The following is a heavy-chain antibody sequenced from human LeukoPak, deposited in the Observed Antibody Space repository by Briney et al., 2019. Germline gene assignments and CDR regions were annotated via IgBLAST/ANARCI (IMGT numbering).Heavy chain of an antibody. CDR3: ARKSTYGGNSV. V-gene: IGHV3-7*01. CDR2: IKQDGSEK. J-gene: IGHJ4*02. CDR1: GFTLSNYW. Sequence: GALRLSCAASGFTLSNYWMSWVRQAPGKGLEWVANIKQDGSEKSYVDSVKGRFTISRDNAKNSLYLQMNSLRAEDTAVYYCARKSTYGGNSVWGQGTLVTVSS. D-gene: IGHD4-23*01.